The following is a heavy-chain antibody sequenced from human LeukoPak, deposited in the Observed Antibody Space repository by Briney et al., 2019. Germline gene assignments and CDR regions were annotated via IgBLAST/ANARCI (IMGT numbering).Heavy chain of an antibody. D-gene: IGHD3-10*01. V-gene: IGHV1-2*02. CDR1: GYTFTGYY. Sequence: ASVKVSCKASGYTFTGYYMHWVRQAPGQGLEWMGWINPNSGGTNYAQKFQDRVTMTRDTSISTAYMELSRLKSDVTAVYYCAREHPSGGYLRDHYPFDYWGQVILVSVSS. J-gene: IGHJ4*02. CDR2: INPNSGGT. CDR3: AREHPSGGYLRDHYPFDY.